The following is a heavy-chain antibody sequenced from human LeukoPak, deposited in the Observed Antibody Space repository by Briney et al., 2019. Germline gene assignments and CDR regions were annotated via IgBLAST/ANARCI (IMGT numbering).Heavy chain of an antibody. V-gene: IGHV4-59*08. CDR2: IYYSGST. CDR1: GGSISSYY. J-gene: IGHJ5*02. CDR3: ARVRAAAGRISYFNWFDP. Sequence: KSSETLSLTCTVSGGSISSYYWSWIRQRPGKGLEWIGYIYYSGSTNYNPSLKSRVTISVDTSKNQFSLKLSSVTAADTAVYYCARVRAAAGRISYFNWFDPWGQGTLVTVSS. D-gene: IGHD6-13*01.